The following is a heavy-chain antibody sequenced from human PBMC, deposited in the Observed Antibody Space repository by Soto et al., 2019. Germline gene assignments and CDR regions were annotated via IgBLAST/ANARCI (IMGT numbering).Heavy chain of an antibody. V-gene: IGHV3-74*01. CDR3: ARGASGRYYRDV. D-gene: IGHD3-10*01. CDR1: GLTFSNYW. Sequence: DEQVVESGGGLVQPGGSLRLSCTASGLTFSNYWIHWVRQASGKGLVWVSRIKGDGSITNYADSVRGRFSISRDNAKNTVYLQMDSLRAEDTAVYYCARGASGRYYRDVWGKGTTVTVS. CDR2: IKGDGSIT. J-gene: IGHJ6*03.